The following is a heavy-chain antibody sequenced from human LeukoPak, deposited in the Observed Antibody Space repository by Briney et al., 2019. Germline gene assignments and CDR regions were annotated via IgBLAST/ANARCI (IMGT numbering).Heavy chain of an antibody. D-gene: IGHD5-18*01. CDR2: IYTSGST. Sequence: SETLSLTCTVSGGSISSYYWSWIRQPAGKELEWIGRIYTSGSTNYNPSLKSRVTMSVDTSKNQFSLKLSSVTAADTAVYYCARDLVAMAASYYYYYYMDVWGKGTTVTVSS. CDR3: ARDLVAMAASYYYYYYMDV. J-gene: IGHJ6*03. CDR1: GGSISSYY. V-gene: IGHV4-4*07.